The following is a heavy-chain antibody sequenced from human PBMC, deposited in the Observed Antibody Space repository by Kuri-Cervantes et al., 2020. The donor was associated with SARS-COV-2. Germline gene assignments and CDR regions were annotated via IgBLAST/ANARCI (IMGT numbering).Heavy chain of an antibody. CDR2: ISGSGGST. Sequence: GGSLRLSCAASGFTFSSYAMSWVSQAAGKGMEWVSAISGSGGSTYYADSVEGRFTISRDDSKNMAYLQMNSLKTEDTAVYYCTTLIDYWGQGALVTVSS. CDR1: GFTFSSYA. CDR3: TTLIDY. J-gene: IGHJ4*02. V-gene: IGHV3-23*01.